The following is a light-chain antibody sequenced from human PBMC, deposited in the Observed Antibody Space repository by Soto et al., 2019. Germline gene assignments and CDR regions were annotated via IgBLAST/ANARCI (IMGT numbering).Light chain of an antibody. CDR2: AAS. Sequence: DIQMTQSPSSLSASVGDRVTISCRASQLTNIYTNWYQQKPGKAPKLLMSAASRLESGVPSRFSGSGSGTDFALTISSLQPEDFATYYCQQSYSLPFTFGPGTKVDFK. CDR3: QQSYSLPFT. J-gene: IGKJ3*01. CDR1: QLTNIY. V-gene: IGKV1-39*01.